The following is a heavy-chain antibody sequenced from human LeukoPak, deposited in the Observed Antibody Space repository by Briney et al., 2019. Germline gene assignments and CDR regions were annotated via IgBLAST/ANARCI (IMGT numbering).Heavy chain of an antibody. D-gene: IGHD3-22*01. J-gene: IGHJ4*02. CDR1: GGSFSGYY. CDR3: ARGTSSGLFDY. CDR2: INHSGST. Sequence: SETLSLTCAVYGGSFSGYYWSWIRQPPGKGLEWIGEINHSGSTNYNPSLKSRVTISVDTSENQFSLKLSSVTAADTAVYYCARGTSSGLFDYWGQGTLVTVSS. V-gene: IGHV4-34*01.